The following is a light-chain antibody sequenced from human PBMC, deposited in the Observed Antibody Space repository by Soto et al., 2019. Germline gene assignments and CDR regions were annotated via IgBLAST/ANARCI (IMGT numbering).Light chain of an antibody. CDR3: AIWFSTAWV. V-gene: IGLV5-39*01. CDR2: YRSDSDK. Sequence: QAVVTQPTSLSASPGASARFTCTLRSGIDVGTYRVYWYQQEPGSPPRYLLRYRSDSDKQQGSGVPSRFSGSKDASTNAGLLVISGLQSEDEADYYCAIWFSTAWVFGGGTKLTVL. CDR1: SGIDVGTYR. J-gene: IGLJ3*02.